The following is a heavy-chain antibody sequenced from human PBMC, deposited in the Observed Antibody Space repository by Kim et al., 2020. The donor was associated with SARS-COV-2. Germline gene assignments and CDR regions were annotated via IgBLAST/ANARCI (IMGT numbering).Heavy chain of an antibody. J-gene: IGHJ6*03. CDR1: GLSFDDSA. CDR3: ARGTNNESVSLSDYY. CDR2: ISYDGRNK. Sequence: GGSLRLSCAASGLSFDDSAMNWVRQAPGKGLEWLAVISYDGRNKDYEDSVKGRFTISRDNSKRTLFLQMNSLRVEDTGVYYCARGTNNESVSLSDYY. V-gene: IGHV3-30-3*01. D-gene: IGHD2-8*01.